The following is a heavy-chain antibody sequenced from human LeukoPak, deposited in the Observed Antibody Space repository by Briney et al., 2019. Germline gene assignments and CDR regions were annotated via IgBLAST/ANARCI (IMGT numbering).Heavy chain of an antibody. CDR1: GFTFSSYA. CDR2: ISRGSDHI. Sequence: PGGSLRLSCAASGFTFSSYAMSWVRQAPGKGLEWVSSISRGSDHIFYADSMKGRFTISRGNAKNSLYLQMNSLGAEDTAVYYCARPYDTRGYFPDYWGQGTLVTVSS. J-gene: IGHJ4*02. V-gene: IGHV3-21*01. D-gene: IGHD3-22*01. CDR3: ARPYDTRGYFPDY.